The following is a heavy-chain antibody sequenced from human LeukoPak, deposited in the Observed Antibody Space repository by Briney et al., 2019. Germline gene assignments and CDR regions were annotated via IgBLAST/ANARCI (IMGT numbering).Heavy chain of an antibody. CDR1: GGSISDFY. V-gene: IGHV4-4*07. CDR3: ARNSGDF. CDR2: IYSSGNT. J-gene: IGHJ4*02. D-gene: IGHD4-23*01. Sequence: SETLSLTCSVSGGSISDFYWSWIRQPAGKGLEWIGRIYSSGNTNYNPSLKSRVTMSLDATKNQFSLKLSSVTAADTAVYYCARNSGDFWGQGTLVTVSS.